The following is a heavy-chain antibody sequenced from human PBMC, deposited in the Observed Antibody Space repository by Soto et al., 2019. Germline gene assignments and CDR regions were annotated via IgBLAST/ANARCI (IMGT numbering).Heavy chain of an antibody. CDR2: IHYSGVT. V-gene: IGHV4-59*01. D-gene: IGHD6-6*01. CDR1: GGSIRTYY. CDR3: ARDRAEGSSSTPAGGMDV. J-gene: IGHJ6*02. Sequence: SEPLCLTCSVAGGSIRTYYWNWIRQPPGGGLEWIAYIHYSGVTNYSPSLRGRVSISIDRSNNEFSLKVSSVTAADTAVYYCARDRAEGSSSTPAGGMDVWGPGTTVTVAS.